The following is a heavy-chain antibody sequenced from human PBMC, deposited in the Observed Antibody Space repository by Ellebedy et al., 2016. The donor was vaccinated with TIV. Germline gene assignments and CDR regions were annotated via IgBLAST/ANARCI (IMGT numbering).Heavy chain of an antibody. CDR2: ISWNSGKI. CDR3: ARDRGYGMDV. V-gene: IGHV3-9*01. CDR1: GFTFDDYG. Sequence: SLNISCAASGFTFDDYGMHWVRPAPGKGLEWVSGISWNSGKIGYADSVKGRFTISRDNAKNTLYLQMNSLRAKDTAVYYCARDRGYGMDVWGQGTTVTVSS. J-gene: IGHJ6*02. D-gene: IGHD3-10*01.